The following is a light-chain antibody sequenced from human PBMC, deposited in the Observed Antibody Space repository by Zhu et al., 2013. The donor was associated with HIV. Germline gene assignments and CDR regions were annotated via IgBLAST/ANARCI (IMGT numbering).Light chain of an antibody. CDR1: QSVSSK. Sequence: ETVMTQSPVTLSVSPGETVTLSCRASQSVSSKLAWYQQKPGQAPRLLIYDTSTRATGIPSRFSGTGSGTDFTLAISSLQSEDFAVYYCQQYNNWPPSTFGQGTKLEIK. J-gene: IGKJ2*02. V-gene: IGKV3-15*01. CDR2: DTS. CDR3: QQYNNWPPST.